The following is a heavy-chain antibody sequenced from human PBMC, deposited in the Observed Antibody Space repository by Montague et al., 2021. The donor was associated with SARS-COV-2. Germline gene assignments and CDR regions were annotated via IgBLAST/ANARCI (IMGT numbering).Heavy chain of an antibody. Sequence: SETLSLTCAVYGGSFSPYYWSWIRQPPGKGLEWIGDINHSGSTNYNPSLKSRVTISVDTSKNQFSLKLSSVTAADTAVYYCARARQDVVVPAHEFGAYYYYYYMDVWGKGTTVTVSS. CDR3: ARARQDVVVPAHEFGAYYYYYYMDV. CDR2: INHSGST. CDR1: GGSFSPYY. V-gene: IGHV4-34*01. J-gene: IGHJ6*03. D-gene: IGHD2-2*01.